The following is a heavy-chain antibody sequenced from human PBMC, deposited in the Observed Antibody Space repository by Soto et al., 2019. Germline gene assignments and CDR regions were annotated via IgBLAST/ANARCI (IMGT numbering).Heavy chain of an antibody. J-gene: IGHJ5*02. Sequence: GGSLRLSCAASGFTFSSYAMSWVRQAPGKGLEWVSAISGSGGSTYYADSVKGRFTISRDNSKNTLYLQMNSLRAEDTAVYYCAKDGLGATISGGFLNWFDPWGQGTLVTVSS. D-gene: IGHD5-12*01. CDR1: GFTFSSYA. V-gene: IGHV3-23*01. CDR3: AKDGLGATISGGFLNWFDP. CDR2: ISGSGGST.